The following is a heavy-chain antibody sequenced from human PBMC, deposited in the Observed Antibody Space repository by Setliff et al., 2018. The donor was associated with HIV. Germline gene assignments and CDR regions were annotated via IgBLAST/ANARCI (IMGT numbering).Heavy chain of an antibody. D-gene: IGHD3-10*01. CDR3: ARDVGPSMVRGVPSGY. Sequence: SLRLSCAASGFTFSIYAMHWARQAPGKGLEWVAILSYDGGDRYYADSVKGRFTISRDNPKNTLYLQMNSLRPEDTAVYYCARDVGPSMVRGVPSGYWGQGTLVTVSS. J-gene: IGHJ4*02. V-gene: IGHV3-30*01. CDR1: GFTFSIYA. CDR2: LSYDGGDR.